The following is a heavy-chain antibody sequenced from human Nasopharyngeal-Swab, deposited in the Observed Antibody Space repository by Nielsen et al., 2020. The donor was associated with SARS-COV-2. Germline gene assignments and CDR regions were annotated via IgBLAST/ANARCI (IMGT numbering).Heavy chain of an antibody. D-gene: IGHD2-8*01. CDR2: INYSGYT. Sequence: SETLSLTCAVSGGSFSGYYWSWIRQPPGKGLEWIGEINYSGYTNYNPSPKSRVTISVDTSKNQFYLKLISGTAADTVVYYCARSGIKGCTTSVCTANYVYMDVWGKGTTVTVSS. CDR3: ARSGIKGCTTSVCTANYVYMDV. V-gene: IGHV4-34*01. J-gene: IGHJ6*03. CDR1: GGSFSGYY.